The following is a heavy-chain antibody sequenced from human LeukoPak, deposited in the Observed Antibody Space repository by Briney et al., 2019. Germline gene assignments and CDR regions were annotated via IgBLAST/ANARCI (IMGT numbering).Heavy chain of an antibody. V-gene: IGHV4-39*07. CDR3: ASRYCSGGSCYFPLFDY. J-gene: IGHJ4*02. CDR2: IYYGGST. CDR1: GGSISSSSYY. Sequence: SETLSPTCTVSGGSISSSSYYWGWIRQPPGMGLEWIGSIYYGGSTYYNPSLKSRVTISVDTSKNQFSLKLRSVTAADTAVYYCASRYCSGGSCYFPLFDYWGQGTLVTVSS. D-gene: IGHD2-15*01.